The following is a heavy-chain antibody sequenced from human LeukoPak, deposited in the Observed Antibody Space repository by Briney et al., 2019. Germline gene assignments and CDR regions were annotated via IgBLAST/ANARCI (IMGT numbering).Heavy chain of an antibody. V-gene: IGHV3-74*01. CDR1: GFPFSSYW. CDR2: INSDGSAT. Sequence: GGSLRLSCAASGFPFSSYWMHWVRQVPGQGLLWVSRINSDGSATIYADSVRGRFTISRDNAKNTLYRQMSGLRVEDTAVYHCASDSPYYGMDVWGQGTTVTVSS. J-gene: IGHJ6*02. CDR3: ASDSPYYGMDV.